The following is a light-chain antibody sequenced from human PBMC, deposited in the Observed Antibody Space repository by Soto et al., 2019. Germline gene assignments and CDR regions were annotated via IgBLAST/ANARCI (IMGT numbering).Light chain of an antibody. J-gene: IGKJ1*01. CDR3: QHYNNWPPWT. Sequence: EIVLTQSPATLSLSPGERATLSCRASQSVSSYLAWYRQKPGQAPRLLIYDASNRATGIPARFSGSGSGTDFTLTISSLQSEDFAIYYCQHYNNWPPWTFGQGTKVDIK. V-gene: IGKV3-11*01. CDR1: QSVSSY. CDR2: DAS.